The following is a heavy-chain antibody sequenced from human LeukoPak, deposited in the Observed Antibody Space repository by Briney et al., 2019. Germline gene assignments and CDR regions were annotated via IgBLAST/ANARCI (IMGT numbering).Heavy chain of an antibody. J-gene: IGHJ4*02. CDR3: ARQYFYGSGSYYPVGY. V-gene: IGHV4-31*03. CDR2: IYYSGST. D-gene: IGHD3-10*01. CDR1: GGSISSGGYY. Sequence: SETLSLTCPVSGGSISSGGYYWSWIRQHPGKGLEGVGHIYYSGSTYYNPSLKSRVTISVDTSKNQFSLKLSSVTAADTAVYYCARQYFYGSGSYYPVGYWGQGTLVTVTS.